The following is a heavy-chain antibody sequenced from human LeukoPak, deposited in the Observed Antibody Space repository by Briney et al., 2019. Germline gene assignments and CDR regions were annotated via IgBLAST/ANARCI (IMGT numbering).Heavy chain of an antibody. Sequence: ASVKVSCKASGYTFTSYYIHWVRQAPGQGLEWMGIINPSGGSTGYAQKFQDRVTMSRDTSTSTVYMELSRLSTQDSAEHYCARALWGSYRYTSDYWGQGTLVTVSS. CDR2: INPSGGST. CDR3: ARALWGSYRYTSDY. CDR1: GYTFTSYY. V-gene: IGHV1-46*01. J-gene: IGHJ4*02. D-gene: IGHD3-16*02.